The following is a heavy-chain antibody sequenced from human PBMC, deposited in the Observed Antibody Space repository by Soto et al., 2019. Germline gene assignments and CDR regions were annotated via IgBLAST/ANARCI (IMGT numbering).Heavy chain of an antibody. J-gene: IGHJ4*02. CDR3: ASSYSYDSSGYYLNSFGY. CDR2: IIPIFGTA. V-gene: IGHV1-69*13. D-gene: IGHD3-22*01. Sequence: ASVKVSCKASGGTFSSYAISWVRQAPGQGLEWMGGIIPIFGTANYAQKFQGRVTITADESTSTAYMELSSLRSEDSAVYYCASSYSYDSSGYYLNSFGYWGQGTLVTVSS. CDR1: GGTFSSYA.